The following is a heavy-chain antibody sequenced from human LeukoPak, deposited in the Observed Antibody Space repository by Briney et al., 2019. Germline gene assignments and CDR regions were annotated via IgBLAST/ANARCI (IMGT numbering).Heavy chain of an antibody. D-gene: IGHD6-13*01. CDR1: GGSINSGTYY. CDR2: IDTSGST. V-gene: IGHV4-61*02. CDR3: ARGHSFSSSWSRSALAI. Sequence: SETLSLTCAVSGGSINSGTYYWNWIRQPAGKGLEWLGRIDTSGSTHYNPSLTSRVTISLDTTNNQFSLNLISVTAADTAVYYCARGHSFSSSWSRSALAIWGQGTMVTVSS. J-gene: IGHJ3*02.